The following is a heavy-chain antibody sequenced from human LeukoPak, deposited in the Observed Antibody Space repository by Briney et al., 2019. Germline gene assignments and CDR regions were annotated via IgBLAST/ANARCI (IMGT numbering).Heavy chain of an antibody. V-gene: IGHV3-33*01. Sequence: SGRSLRLSCVASGFTFKSYGMHWVRQAPGKGLEWVAIIWYDGSNKYYADFVKGRFTTSRDNSKNTLYLQMNSPRADDTAVYYCARVSGYSGTWYVDYWGQGTLVTVSS. D-gene: IGHD6-13*01. CDR2: IWYDGSNK. CDR1: GFTFKSYG. CDR3: ARVSGYSGTWYVDY. J-gene: IGHJ4*02.